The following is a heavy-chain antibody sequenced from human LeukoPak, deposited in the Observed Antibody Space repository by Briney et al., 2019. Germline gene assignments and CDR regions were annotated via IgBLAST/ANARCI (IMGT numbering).Heavy chain of an antibody. J-gene: IGHJ4*02. CDR2: INHSGST. V-gene: IGHV4-34*01. D-gene: IGHD5-18*01. CDR1: GGSYSGYY. CDR3: ARGRPYRRIQLRLTGPFDY. Sequence: PSETLSLTCAVYGGSYSGYYWSWIRQPPGKGLEWIGEINHSGSTNYNPSLKSRVTISVDTSKNQFSLKLSSVTAADTAVYYCARGRPYRRIQLRLTGPFDYWGQGTLVTVSS.